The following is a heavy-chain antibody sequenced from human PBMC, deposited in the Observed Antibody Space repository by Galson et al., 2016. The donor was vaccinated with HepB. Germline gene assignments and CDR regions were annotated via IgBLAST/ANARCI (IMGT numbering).Heavy chain of an antibody. J-gene: IGHJ6*02. CDR3: AKDSPYWVPLGYYYGMDV. V-gene: IGHV3-21*04. Sequence: SLRLSCAASGFTFSSFTVNWVRQAPGKGLEWVSSIISSGTYIYYADSVKGRFTISRDNAKNSLYLQMNSLRAEDTAVYYCAKDSPYWVPLGYYYGMDVWGQGTTVTVSS. CDR2: IISSGTYI. D-gene: IGHD2-15*01. CDR1: GFTFSSFT.